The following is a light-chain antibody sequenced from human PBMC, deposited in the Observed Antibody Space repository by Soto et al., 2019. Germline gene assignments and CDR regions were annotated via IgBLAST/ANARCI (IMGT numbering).Light chain of an antibody. CDR2: DVT. CDR1: GSDVGGYNY. J-gene: IGLJ1*01. Sequence: QSVLTQPDSVCGSPGQSITISCTGTGSDVGGYNYVSWYQQHPGKAPKLMIYDVTKRPSGVPDRFSGSKSGNTASLTISGLQAEDEADYYCCSYADTYTYVFGTGTKV. V-gene: IGLV2-11*02. CDR3: CSYADTYTYV.